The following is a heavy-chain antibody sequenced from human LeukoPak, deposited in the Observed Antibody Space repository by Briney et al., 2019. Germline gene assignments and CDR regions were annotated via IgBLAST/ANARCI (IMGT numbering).Heavy chain of an antibody. CDR2: ISSSSTYI. J-gene: IGHJ4*02. D-gene: IGHD3-3*01. CDR3: ASPSRFGVAPASH. CDR1: GFTFSSYS. Sequence: PGGSLRLSCAASGFTFSSYSMNWVRQAPGKGLEWVSSISSSSTYIYYADSVKGRFTISRDNAKNSLYLQMNSLRAEGTAVYYCASPSRFGVAPASHWGQGTLVTVSS. V-gene: IGHV3-21*01.